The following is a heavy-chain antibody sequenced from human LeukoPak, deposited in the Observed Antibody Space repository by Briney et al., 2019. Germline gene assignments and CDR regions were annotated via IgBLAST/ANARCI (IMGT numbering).Heavy chain of an antibody. J-gene: IGHJ4*02. Sequence: GGSLRLSCAASGFTFSSYAMSWVRQAPGKGLEWVSAISSAGGSTYYADSVKGRFTISRDNSKNTLYLQMNGLRAEDTAVYYCANRRAVTGTGFDYWGQGTLVTVSS. D-gene: IGHD6-13*01. CDR1: GFTFSSYA. V-gene: IGHV3-23*01. CDR2: ISSAGGST. CDR3: ANRRAVTGTGFDY.